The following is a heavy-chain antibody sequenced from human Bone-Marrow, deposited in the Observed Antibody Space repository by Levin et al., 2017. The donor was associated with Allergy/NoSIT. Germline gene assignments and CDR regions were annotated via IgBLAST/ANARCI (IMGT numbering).Heavy chain of an antibody. CDR2: ISSSSSYI. D-gene: IGHD1-26*01. J-gene: IGHJ1*01. V-gene: IGHV3-21*01. Sequence: LSLTCAASGFTFSSYSMNWVRQAPGKGLEWVSSISSSSSYIYYADSVKGRFTISRDNAKNSLYLQMNSLRAEDTAVYYCARGGGSSLFGYFQHWGQGTLVTVSS. CDR1: GFTFSSYS. CDR3: ARGGGSSLFGYFQH.